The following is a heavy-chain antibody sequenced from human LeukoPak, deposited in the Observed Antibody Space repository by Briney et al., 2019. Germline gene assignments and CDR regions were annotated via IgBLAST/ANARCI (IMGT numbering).Heavy chain of an antibody. CDR1: GYTFTSYD. D-gene: IGHD3-22*01. Sequence: ASVKVSCKASGYTFTSYDINWVRQATGQGLEWMGWMNPNSGNTGYAQKFQGRVTMTRNTSISTAYMELSSLRSEDTAVYYCARVAYYYDSSGYYLVNYFDYWGQGTLVTVSS. J-gene: IGHJ4*02. CDR3: ARVAYYYDSSGYYLVNYFDY. CDR2: MNPNSGNT. V-gene: IGHV1-8*01.